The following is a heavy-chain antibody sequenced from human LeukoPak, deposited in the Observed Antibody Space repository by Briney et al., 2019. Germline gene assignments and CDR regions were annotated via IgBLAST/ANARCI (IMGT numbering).Heavy chain of an antibody. Sequence: PGGSLRLSCAASGFTFSNYWMHWLRQAPGKGLVWVSRINTDGSIAQYADSVKGRFTISRDDAKNTLFLQMDSLGAEDTAVYYCSRVECNSINCYAHFDHWGQGTLVTVSS. CDR2: INTDGSIA. CDR1: GFTFSNYW. D-gene: IGHD2-2*01. V-gene: IGHV3-74*03. CDR3: SRVECNSINCYAHFDH. J-gene: IGHJ4*02.